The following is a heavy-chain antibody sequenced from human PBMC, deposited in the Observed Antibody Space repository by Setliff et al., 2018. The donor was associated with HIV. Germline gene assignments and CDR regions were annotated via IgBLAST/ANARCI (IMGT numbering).Heavy chain of an antibody. V-gene: IGHV1-18*01. D-gene: IGHD6-13*01. CDR2: ISAYNGNT. J-gene: IGHJ3*02. CDR3: ARDPPLAAAGGPDAFDT. CDR1: GYTFTSYG. Sequence: ASVKVSCKASGYTFTSYGISWVRQAPGQGLEWMGWISAYNGNTNYAQKLQGRVTMTTDTSTSTAYMELRSLRSDDTAVYYCARDPPLAAAGGPDAFDTWGQGTMVTVSS.